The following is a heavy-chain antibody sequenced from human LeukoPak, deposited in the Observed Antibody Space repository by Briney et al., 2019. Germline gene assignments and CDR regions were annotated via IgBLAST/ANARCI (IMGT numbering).Heavy chain of an antibody. Sequence: SETLSLTCTFSGGSIRSYYWSWIRQPPGKGLEWIGYIYYAGNTNYNPSLKSRVTISVDTSKNQFSLRLSSVTAADTAVYYCARNYDFWSGYHYYFDYWGQGTLVTVSS. V-gene: IGHV4-59*01. CDR2: IYYAGNT. D-gene: IGHD3-3*01. CDR3: ARNYDFWSGYHYYFDY. CDR1: GGSIRSYY. J-gene: IGHJ4*02.